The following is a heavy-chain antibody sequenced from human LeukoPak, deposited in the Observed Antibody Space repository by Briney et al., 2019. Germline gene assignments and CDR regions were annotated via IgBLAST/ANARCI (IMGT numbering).Heavy chain of an antibody. CDR3: ASSWGADPTSNAFDI. CDR2: IYPGDSDT. D-gene: IGHD7-27*01. Sequence: GESLKISCKGSGYSFTSYWIGWVRQMPGKGLEWMGIIYPGDSDTRYSPSFQGQVTISADKSISTAYLQWSSLKASDTAMYYCASSWGADPTSNAFDIWGQGTMVTVSS. CDR1: GYSFTSYW. J-gene: IGHJ3*02. V-gene: IGHV5-51*01.